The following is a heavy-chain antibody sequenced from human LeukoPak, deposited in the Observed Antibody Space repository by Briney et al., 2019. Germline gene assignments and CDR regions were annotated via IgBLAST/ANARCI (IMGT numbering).Heavy chain of an antibody. CDR2: IYAGDSDA. CDR3: ARLLPGNPLLDY. CDR1: GYSFNSYW. Sequence: GDSLKIACYCSGYSFNSYWIAGVGQMPGKGVEWMGIIYAGDSDARYGPSFQGQVTFSAHQSINPAYLQWNSLKASATAMYYCARLLPGNPLLDYWGQGTLVTVSS. V-gene: IGHV5-51*01. J-gene: IGHJ4*02. D-gene: IGHD2-15*01.